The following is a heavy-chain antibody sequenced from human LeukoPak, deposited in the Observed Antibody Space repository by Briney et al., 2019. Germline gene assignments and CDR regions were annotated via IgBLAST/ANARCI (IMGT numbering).Heavy chain of an antibody. CDR2: ISSHGNYI. D-gene: IGHD1-26*01. J-gene: IGHJ4*02. Sequence: GGSLRLSCAGSGFNFSRYSLNWVRQAPGKGLELVSCISSHGNYIYYADSVKGRFTVSRDDATNSVFLQMNSLRAEDTGIYYCARDGQWDLTYYLDYWGQGILVTVSS. CDR1: GFNFSRYS. CDR3: ARDGQWDLTYYLDY. V-gene: IGHV3-21*01.